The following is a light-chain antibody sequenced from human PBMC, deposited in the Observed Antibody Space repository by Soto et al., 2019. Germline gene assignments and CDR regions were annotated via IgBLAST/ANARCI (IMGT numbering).Light chain of an antibody. V-gene: IGLV2-14*01. CDR3: SSYTSSSTRV. J-gene: IGLJ1*01. CDR1: SSDVGGYNY. Sequence: QSALTQPASVSGSPGQSITISCTGTSSDVGGYNYVSWYQQHPGKAPKLMIYDVSNRPSEVSNRFSGSKSGNTASLTNSGLQAEDEAYYYWSSYTSSSTRVFGTGSKLTVL. CDR2: DVS.